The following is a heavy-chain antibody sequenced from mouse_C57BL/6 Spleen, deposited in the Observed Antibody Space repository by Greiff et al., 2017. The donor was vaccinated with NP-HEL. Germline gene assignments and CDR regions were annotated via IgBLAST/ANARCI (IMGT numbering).Heavy chain of an antibody. Sequence: LEESGAELARPGASVKLSCKASGYTFTSYGISWVKQRTGQGLEWIGEIYPRSGNTYYNEKFKGKATLTADKSSSTAYMELRSLTSEDSAVYFCAGSSGYVINDMDYWGQGTSVTVSS. J-gene: IGHJ4*01. CDR1: GYTFTSYG. V-gene: IGHV1-81*01. D-gene: IGHD3-2*02. CDR3: AGSSGYVINDMDY. CDR2: IYPRSGNT.